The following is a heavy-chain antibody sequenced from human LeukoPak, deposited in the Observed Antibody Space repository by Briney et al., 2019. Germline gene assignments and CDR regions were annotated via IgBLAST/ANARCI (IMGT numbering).Heavy chain of an antibody. CDR1: GYTFTSYA. V-gene: IGHV1-46*01. CDR3: AAGAVAGYHDY. D-gene: IGHD6-19*01. Sequence: ASVKVSCKASGYTFTSYAFRWVRQAPGQGLEWMGIINPSGGSTSYAQKFQGRVTMTRDTSTSTVYMELSSLRSEDTAVYYCAAGAVAGYHDYWGQGTLVTVSS. CDR2: INPSGGST. J-gene: IGHJ4*02.